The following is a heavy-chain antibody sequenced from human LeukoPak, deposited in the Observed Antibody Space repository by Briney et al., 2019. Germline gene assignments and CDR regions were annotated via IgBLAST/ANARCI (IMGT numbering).Heavy chain of an antibody. D-gene: IGHD6-13*01. J-gene: IGHJ4*02. CDR2: ISSSSNYI. CDR3: ARATGYDATFDY. CDR1: GFTCSSYS. V-gene: IGHV3-21*01. Sequence: GGSLILSCAASGFTCSSYSRNWVRQAPGKGLEWVSSISSSSNYIYYADSMKGRFTISRDNAKNSLYLQMNSLRAEDTAVYFCARATGYDATFDYWGQGTLVTVSS.